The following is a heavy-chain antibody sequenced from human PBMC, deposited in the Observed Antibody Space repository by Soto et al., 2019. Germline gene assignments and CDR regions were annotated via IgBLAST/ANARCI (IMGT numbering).Heavy chain of an antibody. CDR2: ISGYNGHT. J-gene: IGHJ6*02. V-gene: IGHV1-18*01. D-gene: IGHD3-16*01. CDR3: AREGEMAYYYYGLDV. Sequence: QVQLVQSGAEVRKPGASVKVSCKASGYTFTTYGISWVRQAPGQGLEWMGWISGYNGHTKYAQKFQGGVTMTTATSTSTVYMDLRSLRSDDTAVYYCAREGEMAYYYYGLDVWGQGTTVTVSS. CDR1: GYTFTTYG.